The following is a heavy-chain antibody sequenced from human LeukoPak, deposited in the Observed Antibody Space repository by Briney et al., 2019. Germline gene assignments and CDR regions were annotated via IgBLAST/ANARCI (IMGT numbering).Heavy chain of an antibody. J-gene: IGHJ4*02. CDR3: ARGYASGNSPAY. CDR1: GGAISYYY. V-gene: IGHV4-59*01. Sequence: SETLSLTCTVSGGAISYYYWSWIRQSPGKGLECVGYLYNRGSTKYNPSLKSRVTISVDTSKNQFSLNLTSMTSADTAVYYCARGYASGNSPAYWGPGTLVTVSS. D-gene: IGHD3-10*01. CDR2: LYNRGST.